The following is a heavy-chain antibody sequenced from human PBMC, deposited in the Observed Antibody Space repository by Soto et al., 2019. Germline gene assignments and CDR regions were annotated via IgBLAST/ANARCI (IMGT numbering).Heavy chain of an antibody. CDR2: ITSNGGST. Sequence: GGSLRLSCAASGFTFSSYAMHWVRQAPGKGLEYVSAITSNGGSTYYADSVKGRFTISRDNSKNTLYLQMSSLRAEDTAVYYCVKGYTTSWYYYWGQGTLVTVSS. CDR1: GFTFSSYA. J-gene: IGHJ4*02. V-gene: IGHV3-64D*06. D-gene: IGHD6-13*01. CDR3: VKGYTTSWYYY.